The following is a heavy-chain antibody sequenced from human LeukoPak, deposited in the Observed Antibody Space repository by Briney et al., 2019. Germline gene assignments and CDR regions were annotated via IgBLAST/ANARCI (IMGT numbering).Heavy chain of an antibody. J-gene: IGHJ4*02. CDR1: GFTFSSYA. CDR2: ISYDGSYK. CDR3: ASDRAAAPAPFDY. D-gene: IGHD6-13*01. V-gene: IGHV3-30*04. Sequence: GGSLRLSCAASGFTFSSYAMHWVRQAPGKGLDCVAGISYDGSYKYYAASVKGRFTVSRDNSKNTLYLQMNSLRVEDTAVYYCASDRAAAPAPFDYWGQGTLVTVSS.